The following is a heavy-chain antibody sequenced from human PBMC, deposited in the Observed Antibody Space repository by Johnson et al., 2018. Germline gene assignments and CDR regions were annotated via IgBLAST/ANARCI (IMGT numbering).Heavy chain of an antibody. CDR2: ISYDGRNK. CDR1: GFTFSSYG. V-gene: IGHV3-30*18. D-gene: IGHD3-9*01. Sequence: QVQLVQSGGGVVQPGRSLRLSCAASGFTFSSYGMHWVRQAPGKGLEWVTIISYDGRNKYYADSVKGRFTISRDNSKNPLYLQMNSRRAEDTAGYYCAKERGDILTSYYMDVWGKGTTVTVSS. J-gene: IGHJ6*03. CDR3: AKERGDILTSYYMDV.